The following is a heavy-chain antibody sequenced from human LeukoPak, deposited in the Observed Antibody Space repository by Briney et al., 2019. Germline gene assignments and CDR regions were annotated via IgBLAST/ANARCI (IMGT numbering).Heavy chain of an antibody. CDR3: AKCGSNYDVDS. V-gene: IGHV3-23*01. D-gene: IGHD3-22*01. Sequence: GGSLRLSCAASRFTFSNYAMSWVRQAPGKGLEWVSTISTTTSNTYYADSVKGRFTISRDNSKNTLFLQVNSLRGEDTAVYFCAKCGSNYDVDSWGQGTPVTVSS. CDR2: ISTTTSNT. J-gene: IGHJ4*02. CDR1: RFTFSNYA.